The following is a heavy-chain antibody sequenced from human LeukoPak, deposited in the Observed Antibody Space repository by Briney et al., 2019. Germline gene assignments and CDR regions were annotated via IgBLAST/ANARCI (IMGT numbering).Heavy chain of an antibody. V-gene: IGHV4-39*01. D-gene: IGHD5-24*01. J-gene: IGHJ4*02. CDR2: VYYTGST. CDR3: ARHGPPMRRQFHDS. Sequence: SETLSLTCTVSGDSISGSSYYWAWIRQPPGKGREWSGSVYYTGSTYYMSSLKSRVIISADTSKNLVSLKVNSMTAADTAGYYCARHGPPMRRQFHDSWRQGTLVTVSS. CDR1: GDSISGSSYY.